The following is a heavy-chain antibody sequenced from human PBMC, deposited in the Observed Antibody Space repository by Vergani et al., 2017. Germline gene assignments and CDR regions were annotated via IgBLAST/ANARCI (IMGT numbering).Heavy chain of an antibody. V-gene: IGHV3-48*01. CDR1: GFTFSSYS. CDR3: ASQGGDGYNWKAY. J-gene: IGHJ4*02. Sequence: EVQLVESGGGLVQPGGSLRLSCAASGFTFSSYSMNWVRQAPGKGLEWVSYISSSSSTIYYADSVKGRFTISRDNAKNSLYLQMNSLRAEDTAVYYCASQGGDGYNWKAYWGQGTLVTVSS. D-gene: IGHD5-24*01. CDR2: ISSSSSTI.